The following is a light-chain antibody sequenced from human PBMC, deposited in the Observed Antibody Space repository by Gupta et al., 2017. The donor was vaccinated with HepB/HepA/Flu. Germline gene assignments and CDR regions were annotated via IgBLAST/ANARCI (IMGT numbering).Light chain of an antibody. V-gene: IGKV2-28*01. Sequence: DIVMTQSPLSLPVTPGEPASISCRSSQSRLHSNGYKYLEWYLQKPGQSPQLLIYLGSNRASGVPDRFSGSASGTDFTLKISRVEAEDVGVYYCMQALQSPRTFGQGTKVEIK. CDR1: QSRLHSNGYKY. CDR2: LGS. CDR3: MQALQSPRT. J-gene: IGKJ1*01.